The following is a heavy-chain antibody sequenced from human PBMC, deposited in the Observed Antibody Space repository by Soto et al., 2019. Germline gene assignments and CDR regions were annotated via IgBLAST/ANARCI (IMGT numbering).Heavy chain of an antibody. D-gene: IGHD2-21*02. CDR3: AAEVYSGGACCHFEY. CDR2: IYYSGST. Sequence: ETLSLTCTVSGGSISSYYWSWIRQPPGKGLEWIGYIYYSGSTNYNPSLKSRVTITRDMSTNTAYMELSSLRSEDTAVYYCAAEVYSGGACCHFEYWGQGALVTVSS. V-gene: IGHV4-59*12. CDR1: GGSISSYY. J-gene: IGHJ4*02.